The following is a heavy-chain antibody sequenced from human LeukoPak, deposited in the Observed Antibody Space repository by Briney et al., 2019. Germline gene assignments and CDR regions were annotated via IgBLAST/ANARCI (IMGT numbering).Heavy chain of an antibody. D-gene: IGHD1-26*01. V-gene: IGHV4-38-2*01. CDR1: GYSISSGYY. J-gene: IGHJ3*02. CDR2: IYHSGST. Sequence: PSETLSLTCAVSGYSISSGYYWGWIRQPPGKGLEWIGSIYHSGSTYYNPSLKSRVTISVDTSKNQFSLKLSSVTAADTAVYCCARPISWARGAFDIWGQGTMVTVSS. CDR3: ARPISWARGAFDI.